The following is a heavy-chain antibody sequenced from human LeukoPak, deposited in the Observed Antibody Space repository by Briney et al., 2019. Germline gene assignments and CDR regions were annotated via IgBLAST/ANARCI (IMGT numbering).Heavy chain of an antibody. CDR3: ARAHCSSTSCYGYWFDP. D-gene: IGHD2-2*01. CDR1: GGSISSGGYS. J-gene: IGHJ5*02. CDR2: IYHSGST. Sequence: SQTLSLTCAVSGGSISSGGYSWSWIRQPPGKGLEWIGYIYHSGSTYYNPSLKSRVTISVDRSKIQFSLKLSSVTAADTAVYYCARAHCSSTSCYGYWFDPWGQGTLVTVSS. V-gene: IGHV4-30-2*01.